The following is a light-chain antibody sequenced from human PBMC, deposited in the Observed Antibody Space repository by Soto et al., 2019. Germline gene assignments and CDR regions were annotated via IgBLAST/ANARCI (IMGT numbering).Light chain of an antibody. V-gene: IGKV1-9*01. Sequence: DIQLTQSPSFLSASVGDRVTITCRASQGISSYLAWYQQKPGKAPKLLIYAASTLQSGVPSRFSGSGSGTEFTLTISTLQPDDFATDYCQELNSYPRFTFGPGNKVDIK. CDR2: AAS. CDR3: QELNSYPRFT. J-gene: IGKJ3*01. CDR1: QGISSY.